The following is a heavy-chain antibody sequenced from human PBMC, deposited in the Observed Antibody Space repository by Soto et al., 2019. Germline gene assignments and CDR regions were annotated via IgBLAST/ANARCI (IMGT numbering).Heavy chain of an antibody. CDR3: AKATATGGGAFDI. Sequence: GGSLRLSCVASGFTCSSYDMSWVRQAPGKGLEWVSTILVGGSTHYPDSVKGRFTISRGNSKNTVFMQMNSLTAGDTAVYYCAKATATGGGAFDICGQGTVVTVSS. CDR1: GFTCSSYD. J-gene: IGHJ3*02. D-gene: IGHD2-8*02. CDR2: ILVGGST. V-gene: IGHV3-23*01.